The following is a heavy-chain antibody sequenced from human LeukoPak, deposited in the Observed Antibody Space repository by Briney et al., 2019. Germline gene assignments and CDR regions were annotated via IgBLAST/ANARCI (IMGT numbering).Heavy chain of an antibody. CDR2: ISYDGSNK. CDR3: ITRGVVA. D-gene: IGHD2-15*01. J-gene: IGHJ4*02. V-gene: IGHV3-30-3*01. CDR1: GFTFSSYA. Sequence: PGGSLRLSCAASGFTFSSYAMNWVRQAPGKGLEWVALISYDGSNKNYADSVKGRFTISRDNSKNTLYLQMNSLKAEDTAVYYCITRGVVAWGQGTLVTVSS.